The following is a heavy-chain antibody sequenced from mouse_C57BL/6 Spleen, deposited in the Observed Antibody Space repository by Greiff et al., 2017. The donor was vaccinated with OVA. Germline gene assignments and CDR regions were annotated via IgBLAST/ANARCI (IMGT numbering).Heavy chain of an antibody. D-gene: IGHD2-3*01. CDR1: GYTFTDYN. Sequence: EVHLVESGPELVKPGASVKIPCKASGYTFTDYNMDWVKQSHGKSLEWIGDINPNNGGTIYNQKFKGKATLTVDKSSSTAYMELRSLTSEDTAVYYCARRGYDGYYRDYYAMDYWGQGTSVTVSS. CDR3: ARRGYDGYYRDYYAMDY. V-gene: IGHV1-18*01. CDR2: INPNNGGT. J-gene: IGHJ4*01.